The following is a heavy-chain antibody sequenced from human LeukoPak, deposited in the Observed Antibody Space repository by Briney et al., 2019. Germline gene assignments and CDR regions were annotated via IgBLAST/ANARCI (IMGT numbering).Heavy chain of an antibody. V-gene: IGHV1-46*01. CDR3: ARPLSGSYQFDY. CDR2: ISPSGGST. D-gene: IGHD1-26*01. J-gene: IGHJ4*02. CDR1: GYTFTSNY. Sequence: ASVKVSCKAFGYTFTSNYMHWVRQAPGQGPEWMGVISPSGGSTTYAQKFQGRVTMTRDMSTSTVYMELSSLRSEDTAVYYCARPLSGSYQFDYWGQGTLVTVSS.